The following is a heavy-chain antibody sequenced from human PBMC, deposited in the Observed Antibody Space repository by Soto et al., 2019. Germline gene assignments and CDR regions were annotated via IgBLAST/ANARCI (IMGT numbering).Heavy chain of an antibody. D-gene: IGHD1-1*01. Sequence: ASVKVSCKTSGYTFTSYDIYWVRQATGQGLEWMGWMNPNTGNSGYAQKFQGRVTVTSDTSINTVHMELSSLRSEDTAVYYCARRAETNGWNGFGADKYYFDFWGQGTLVTVSS. CDR2: MNPNTGNS. V-gene: IGHV1-8*01. J-gene: IGHJ4*02. CDR3: ARRAETNGWNGFGADKYYFDF. CDR1: GYTFTSYD.